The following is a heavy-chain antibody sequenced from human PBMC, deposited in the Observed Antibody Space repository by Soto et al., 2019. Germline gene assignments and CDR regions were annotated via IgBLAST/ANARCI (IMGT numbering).Heavy chain of an antibody. Sequence: LSLTCTVSGGSVSSGSYYWSWIRQPPGKGLEWIGYIYYSGSTNYNPSLKSRVTISVDTSKNQFSLKLSSVTAADTAVYYCARDLPSSSWYYFDYWGQGTLVTVSS. D-gene: IGHD6-13*01. CDR2: IYYSGST. V-gene: IGHV4-61*01. J-gene: IGHJ4*02. CDR1: GGSVSSGSYY. CDR3: ARDLPSSSWYYFDY.